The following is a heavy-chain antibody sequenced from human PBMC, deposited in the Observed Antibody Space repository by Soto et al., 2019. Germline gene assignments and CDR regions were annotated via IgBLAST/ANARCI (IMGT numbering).Heavy chain of an antibody. J-gene: IGHJ5*02. D-gene: IGHD3-10*01. CDR2: IYYSGST. Sequence: PSETLSLTCTVSGSSISSGDYYWSWIRQPPGKGLEWIVNIYYSGSTYYNPSLKSRFTISVDTSKNQFSLKLSSVTAADTAVYYCARHLHKIMSYGSGPGSLRSWFDPWGQGTLVTVSS. CDR3: ARHLHKIMSYGSGPGSLRSWFDP. CDR1: GSSISSGDYY. V-gene: IGHV4-39*01.